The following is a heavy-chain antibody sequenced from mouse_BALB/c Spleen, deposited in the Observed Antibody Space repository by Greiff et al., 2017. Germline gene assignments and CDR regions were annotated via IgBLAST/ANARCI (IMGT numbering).Heavy chain of an antibody. CDR1: GYTFTSYW. CDR2: IYPGSGST. V-gene: IGHV1S22*01. Sequence: LQQPGSELVRPGASVKLSCKASGYTFTSYWMHWVKQRPGQGLEWIGNIYPGSGSTNYDEKFKSKATLTVDTSSSTAYMQLSSLTSEDSAVYICTRRAIYTGFAYWGEGTLVTVSA. CDR3: TRRAIYTGFAY. D-gene: IGHD1-1*01. J-gene: IGHJ3*01.